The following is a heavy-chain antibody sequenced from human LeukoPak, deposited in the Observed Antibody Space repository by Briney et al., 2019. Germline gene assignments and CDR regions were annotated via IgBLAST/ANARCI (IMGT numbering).Heavy chain of an antibody. CDR1: GGTFSNYG. CDR2: IIPMVGVT. CDR3: ARSKNIVVVVAAGSMDV. J-gene: IGHJ6*02. D-gene: IGHD2-15*01. Sequence: ASVKVSCKASGGTFSNYGVSWVRQAPGQGLEWMGRIIPMVGVTNYAQKFQGRVTITADKSTSTAYMELSSLRSEDTAVYYCARSKNIVVVVAAGSMDVWGQGTTVTVSS. V-gene: IGHV1-69*04.